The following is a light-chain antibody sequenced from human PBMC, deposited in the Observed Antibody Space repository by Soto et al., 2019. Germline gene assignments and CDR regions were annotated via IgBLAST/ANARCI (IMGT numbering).Light chain of an antibody. J-gene: IGLJ1*01. CDR2: DVT. Sequence: QSVLTQPASVSGSPGQSITISCTGTSTDVGGYKYVSWYQQHPGKAPKLMIYDVTSRPSGISNRFSGSKSGNTAFLIISGLQAEDEADYYCISYTSSGTYVFGTGTKVTVL. V-gene: IGLV2-14*01. CDR1: STDVGGYKY. CDR3: ISYTSSGTYV.